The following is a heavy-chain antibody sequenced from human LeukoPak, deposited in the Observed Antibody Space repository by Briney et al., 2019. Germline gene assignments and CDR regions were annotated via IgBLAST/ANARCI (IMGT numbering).Heavy chain of an antibody. D-gene: IGHD2-15*01. Sequence: ASVTVSCKASGYTFTSYGISWVRQAPGQGLEGMGWVSAYNGNTNYAQKLQGRVTMTTDTSTSTAYMELRSLRSDDTAVYYCARLIFSGSGGSFDAFDIWGQGTMVTVSS. J-gene: IGHJ3*02. CDR3: ARLIFSGSGGSFDAFDI. CDR2: VSAYNGNT. CDR1: GYTFTSYG. V-gene: IGHV1-18*01.